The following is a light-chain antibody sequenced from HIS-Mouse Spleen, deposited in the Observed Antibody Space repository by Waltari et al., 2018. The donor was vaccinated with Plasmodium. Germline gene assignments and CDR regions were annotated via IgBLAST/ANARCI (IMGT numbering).Light chain of an antibody. Sequence: EIVMTTSTATLSVSPGERATISCRASQIVSSNLAWYQQKPGKAPRLLIYGASTRATGIPARFSGSGSGTEFTLTISSLQSEDFAVYYCQQYNNWSFTFGPGTKVDIK. CDR3: QQYNNWSFT. CDR2: GAS. J-gene: IGKJ3*01. V-gene: IGKV3-15*01. CDR1: QIVSSN.